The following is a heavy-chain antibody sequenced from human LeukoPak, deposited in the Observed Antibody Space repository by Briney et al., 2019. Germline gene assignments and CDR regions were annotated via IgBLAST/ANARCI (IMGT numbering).Heavy chain of an antibody. CDR1: GYPFNTFG. V-gene: IGHV1-18*01. CDR3: ARVFSDYTNRYYHMDV. CDR2: ISACTGNT. J-gene: IGHJ6*03. Sequence: ASVKVSCKASGYPFNTFGISWVRQTPGHGLEWVGWISACTGNTNFGQKFQGRVTMTADKSTSTAYMELRSLRTDDAAVYYCARVFSDYTNRYYHMDVWGKGTTVSVSS. D-gene: IGHD4-11*01.